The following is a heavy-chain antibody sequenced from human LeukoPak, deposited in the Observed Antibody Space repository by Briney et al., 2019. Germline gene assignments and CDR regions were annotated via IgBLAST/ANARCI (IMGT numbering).Heavy chain of an antibody. V-gene: IGHV3-7*03. Sequence: PGGSLRLSCAASGFTFSNYGMSWVRQAPGKGPEWVASIKKDGSQKYYVDSVKGRFTISRDNAQNSLYLQMNSLRVEDTAIYSCARVGWELLNLHFDPWGQGTLVTVSS. CDR1: GFTFSNYG. CDR3: ARVGWELLNLHFDP. D-gene: IGHD1-26*01. CDR2: IKKDGSQK. J-gene: IGHJ5*02.